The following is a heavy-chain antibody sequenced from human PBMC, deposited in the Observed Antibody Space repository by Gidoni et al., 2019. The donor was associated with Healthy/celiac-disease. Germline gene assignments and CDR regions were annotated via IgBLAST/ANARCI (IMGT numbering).Heavy chain of an antibody. CDR1: VFTFSSYG. J-gene: IGHJ4*02. CDR3: AKGILYDSSGYFDY. D-gene: IGHD3-22*01. CDR2: ISDDGSNK. Sequence: QLPLVESGGGVVQPGRSLSLSCAASVFTFSSYGMQRVRQAPGTGLEWVAVISDDGSNKSYADSVKGRFTISRDNSKNTLYLQMNSLRAEDTAVYYCAKGILYDSSGYFDYWGQGTLVTVSS. V-gene: IGHV3-30*18.